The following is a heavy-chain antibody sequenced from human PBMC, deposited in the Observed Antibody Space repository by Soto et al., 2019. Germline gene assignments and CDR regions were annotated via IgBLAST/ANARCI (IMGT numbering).Heavy chain of an antibody. CDR2: IKQDGSEK. J-gene: IGHJ4*02. CDR3: VPGFDY. Sequence: GGSLRPSCAASGFIFSSYWMSWVRQAPGKGLEWVANIKQDGSEKNYVDSVKGRFTISRDNAKNSLYLQMNSLRAEDTAVYYCVPGFDYWGQGTLVTVSS. CDR1: GFIFSSYW. V-gene: IGHV3-7*01.